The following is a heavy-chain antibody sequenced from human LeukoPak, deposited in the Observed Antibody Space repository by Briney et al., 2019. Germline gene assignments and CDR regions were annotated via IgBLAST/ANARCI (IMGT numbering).Heavy chain of an antibody. CDR3: AKESSLHNWYFDV. CDR1: GFTFSSHS. Sequence: QPGGSLRLSCAGSGFTFSSHSLHWVRQAPGQGLEWVAVISAGGSLKYYGDSVEGRFTVSRDNFKNTLYLEMNIVRAEDTAVYFCAKESSLHNWYFDVWGRGTLVTVSS. D-gene: IGHD3-10*01. V-gene: IGHV3-30*18. CDR2: ISAGGSLK. J-gene: IGHJ2*01.